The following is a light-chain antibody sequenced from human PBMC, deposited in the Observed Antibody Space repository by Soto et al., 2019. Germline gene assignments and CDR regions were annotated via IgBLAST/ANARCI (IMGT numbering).Light chain of an antibody. V-gene: IGKV1-9*01. Sequence: FTQYPSYLTATVSARVTITCRARQAITHNVAWYQQKPGNPPSLLIYEESTLHSGVPSRFSGRRAGTQLTITIGSLQPEDCATYYCQQVKSYPRTFGGGTKVDI. J-gene: IGKJ4*01. CDR3: QQVKSYPRT. CDR2: EES. CDR1: QAITHN.